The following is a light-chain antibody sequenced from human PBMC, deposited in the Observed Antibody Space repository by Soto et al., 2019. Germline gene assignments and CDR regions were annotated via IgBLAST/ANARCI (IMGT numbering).Light chain of an antibody. CDR3: ASWDSSLSAVV. CDR2: DNN. CDR1: SPNIGKEY. V-gene: IGLV1-51*01. J-gene: IGLJ2*01. Sequence: QPVLTQPPSVSVAPGQRVTISCSGSSPNIGKEYVSWYQQLPGTVPKLLIYDNNKRPSGIPDRFSGSKSGTSATLGITGLQTGDEADYYCASWDSSLSAVVFGGGTKVTVL.